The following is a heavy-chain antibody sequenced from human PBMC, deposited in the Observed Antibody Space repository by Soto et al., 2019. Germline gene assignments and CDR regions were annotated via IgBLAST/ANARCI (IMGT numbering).Heavy chain of an antibody. D-gene: IGHD6-6*01. Sequence: EVQLLESGGGLVQPGGSLRLSCAASGFTFSSYAMSWVRQAPGKGLEWVSAISGSGGSTYYADSVKGRFTISRDNSRNTLYLQMNSLRAEDTAVYYCAKYSSSPLNYFDYWGQGTLVTVSS. CDR2: ISGSGGST. J-gene: IGHJ4*02. CDR1: GFTFSSYA. CDR3: AKYSSSPLNYFDY. V-gene: IGHV3-23*01.